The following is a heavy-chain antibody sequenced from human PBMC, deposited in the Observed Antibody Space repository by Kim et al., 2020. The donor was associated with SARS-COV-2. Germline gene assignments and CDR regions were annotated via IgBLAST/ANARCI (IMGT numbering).Heavy chain of an antibody. J-gene: IGHJ3*02. CDR3: ATSPGAMTTGTHDAFDI. D-gene: IGHD4-17*01. Sequence: FQGRVTMTEDTSTDTAYMELSSLRSEDTAVYYCATSPGAMTTGTHDAFDIWGQGTMVTVSS. V-gene: IGHV1-24*01.